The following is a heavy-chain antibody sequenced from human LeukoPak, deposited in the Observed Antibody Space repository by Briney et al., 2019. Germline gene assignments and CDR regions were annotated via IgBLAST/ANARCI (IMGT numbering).Heavy chain of an antibody. Sequence: SETLSLTCTVSGGSISSYYWSWIRQPPGKGLEWIGYIYYSGSTNYNPSLKSRVTISVDTSKNQFSLKLSSVTAADTAVYYCARARYSGYLNWFDPWGQGTLVTASS. CDR3: ARARYSGYLNWFDP. J-gene: IGHJ5*02. CDR2: IYYSGST. D-gene: IGHD5-12*01. CDR1: GGSISSYY. V-gene: IGHV4-59*01.